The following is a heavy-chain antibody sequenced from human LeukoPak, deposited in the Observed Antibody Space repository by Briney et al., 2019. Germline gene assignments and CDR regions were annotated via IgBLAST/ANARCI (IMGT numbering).Heavy chain of an antibody. D-gene: IGHD3-22*01. J-gene: IGHJ4*02. CDR2: IYYDGTT. Sequence: SETLSLTCTVSGDSISSRSYFWGWMWQPPGKGLEWIASIYYDGTTYYNPSLKSRVTISADTSKNQFSLKLTSVTAADTAEYYCTSRGWIVGLVDYWGQGTLVTVSS. CDR3: TSRGWIVGLVDY. CDR1: GDSISSRSYF. V-gene: IGHV4-39*01.